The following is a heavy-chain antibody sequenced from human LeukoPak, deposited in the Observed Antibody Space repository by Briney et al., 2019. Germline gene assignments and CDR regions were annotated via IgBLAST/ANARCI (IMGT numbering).Heavy chain of an antibody. CDR3: ASNDYSNYRADY. CDR1: GYTFTSYA. J-gene: IGHJ4*02. CDR2: INAGNGNT. V-gene: IGHV1-3*01. Sequence: GASVKVSCKASGYTFTSYAMHWVRQAPGQRLEWMGWINAGNGNTKYSQKFQGRVTITADESTSTAYMELSSLRSEDTAVYYCASNDYSNYRADYWGQGTLVTVSS. D-gene: IGHD4-11*01.